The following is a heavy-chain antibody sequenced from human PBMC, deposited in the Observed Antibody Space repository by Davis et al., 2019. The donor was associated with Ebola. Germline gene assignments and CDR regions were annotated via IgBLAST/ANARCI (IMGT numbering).Heavy chain of an antibody. CDR2: ISGSGGST. V-gene: IGHV3-23*01. Sequence: GESLKISCAASGFTFSSYAMSWVRQAPGKGLEWVSAISGSGGSTYYADSVKGRFTISRDNSKNTLYLQMNSLRAEDTAVYYCARDYYYDSSGLGYWGQGTLVTVSS. CDR1: GFTFSSYA. J-gene: IGHJ4*02. D-gene: IGHD3-22*01. CDR3: ARDYYYDSSGLGY.